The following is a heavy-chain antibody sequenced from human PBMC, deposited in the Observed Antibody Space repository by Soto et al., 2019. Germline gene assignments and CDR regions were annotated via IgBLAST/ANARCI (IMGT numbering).Heavy chain of an antibody. CDR3: AGYYYDSSGHYYGY. V-gene: IGHV1-8*01. CDR1: GYTFTSYD. CDR2: MNPNSGNT. D-gene: IGHD3-22*01. Sequence: ASVKVSCKASGYTFTSYDINWVRQATGQGLEWMGWMNPNSGNTGYAQKFQGRVTMTRNTSISKSYKNLSSLRSEDTAVYYRAGYYYDSSGHYYGYWGQGTLVTVSS. J-gene: IGHJ4*02.